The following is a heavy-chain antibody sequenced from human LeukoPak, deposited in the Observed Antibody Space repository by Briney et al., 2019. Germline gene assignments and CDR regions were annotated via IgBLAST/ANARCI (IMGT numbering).Heavy chain of an antibody. D-gene: IGHD3-10*02. CDR2: SNPNSGGA. CDR1: GYTFTGYY. CDR3: VRENADYDRGRSMDD. J-gene: IGHJ6*02. V-gene: IGHV1-2*02. Sequence: GASVKVSCKASGYTFTGYYTHWVRQAPGQGLEWMGWSNPNSGGANYAQKFQGRVTMTRDTSISTAYMELSRLTSDDTAVYYCVRENADYDRGRSMDDWGQGTTVTVSS.